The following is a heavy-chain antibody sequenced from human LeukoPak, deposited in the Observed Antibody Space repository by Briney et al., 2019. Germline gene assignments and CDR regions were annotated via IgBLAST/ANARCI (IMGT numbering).Heavy chain of an antibody. CDR2: IYYSGST. CDR1: GGSISSYY. V-gene: IGHV4-59*01. Sequence: KTSETLSLTCTVSGGSISSYYWSWIRQPPGKGLEWIGYIYYSGSTNYNPSLKSRVTISVDTSKNQFSLKLSSVTAADTAVYYCAGSGITMIVVALDAFDIWGQGTMVTVSS. J-gene: IGHJ3*02. D-gene: IGHD3-22*01. CDR3: AGSGITMIVVALDAFDI.